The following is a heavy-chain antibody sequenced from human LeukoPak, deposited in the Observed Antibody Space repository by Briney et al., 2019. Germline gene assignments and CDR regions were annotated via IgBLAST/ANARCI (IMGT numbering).Heavy chain of an antibody. CDR2: SRNKPNSYTT. Sequence: GGSLRLSCAASGFIFSDYYMDWVRQAPGKGLEWVGRSRNKPNSYTTEYAASVKGRFTISRDESKNSVDLQMNSLKIEDTAVYYCTRGYCSSTKCPIYYGMDVWGQGTLVTVSS. V-gene: IGHV3-72*01. CDR3: TRGYCSSTKCPIYYGMDV. CDR1: GFIFSDYY. J-gene: IGHJ6*02. D-gene: IGHD2-2*01.